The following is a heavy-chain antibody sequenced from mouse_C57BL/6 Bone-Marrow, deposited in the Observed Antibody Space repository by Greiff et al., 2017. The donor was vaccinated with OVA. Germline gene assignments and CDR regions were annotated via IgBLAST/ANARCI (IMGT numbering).Heavy chain of an antibody. CDR2: IDPSDSYT. J-gene: IGHJ2*01. CDR1: GYTFTSYW. D-gene: IGHD5-5*01. Sequence: QVQLQQPGAELVKPGASVKLSCKASGYTFTSYWMQWVKQRPGQGLEWIGEIDPSDSYTNYNQKFKGKATLTVETSSSTAYMQLSSLTSEDSAVYYCARLPGYWGQGTTLTVSS. V-gene: IGHV1-50*01. CDR3: ARLPGY.